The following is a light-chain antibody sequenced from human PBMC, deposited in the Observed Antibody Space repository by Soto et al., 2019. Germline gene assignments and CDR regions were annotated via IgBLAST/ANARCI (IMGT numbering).Light chain of an antibody. V-gene: IGLV2-14*01. CDR1: RSDIGDSNF. CDR2: EVN. J-gene: IGLJ1*01. Sequence: QSALTQPASGSGSPGQSVTISCTGPRSDIGDSNFISWYQHSPGKAPRLLIYEVNNRPSGVSKRFSGSKAGNTASLTISGLLDDDEADYFCASFRSGTILVFGSGTKVTVL. CDR3: ASFRSGTILV.